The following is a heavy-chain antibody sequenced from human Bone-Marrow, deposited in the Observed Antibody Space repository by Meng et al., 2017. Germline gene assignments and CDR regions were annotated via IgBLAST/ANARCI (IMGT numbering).Heavy chain of an antibody. CDR3: ARTRGYSYGYYGY. J-gene: IGHJ4*02. Sequence: QLQLQESGSGLVKPSQTLSLTCAVFGGSISSGGYSWSWIRQPPGKGLEWIGYIYDSVSTYYNPSLKSRVTISVDRSKKQFSLKLSSVTAADTAVYYCARTRGYSYGYYGYWGQGTLVTVSS. D-gene: IGHD5-18*01. CDR2: IYDSVST. CDR1: GGSISSGGYS. V-gene: IGHV4-30-2*01.